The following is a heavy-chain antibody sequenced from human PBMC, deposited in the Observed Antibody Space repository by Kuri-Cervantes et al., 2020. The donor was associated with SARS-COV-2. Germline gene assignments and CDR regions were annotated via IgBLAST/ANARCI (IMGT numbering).Heavy chain of an antibody. D-gene: IGHD7-27*01. CDR3: AKLGFRGWFDP. CDR2: INWNGGST. J-gene: IGHJ5*02. CDR1: GFTFDDYG. V-gene: IGHV3-20*04. Sequence: ETLSLTCAASGFTFDDYGMSWVRQAPGKGLEWVSGINWNGGSTGYADSVKGRFTISRDNAKNSLYLQMNSLRAEDTAVYYCAKLGFRGWFDPWGQGTLVTVSS.